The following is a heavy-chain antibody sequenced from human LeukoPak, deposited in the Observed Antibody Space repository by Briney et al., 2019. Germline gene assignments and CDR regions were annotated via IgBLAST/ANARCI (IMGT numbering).Heavy chain of an antibody. CDR2: ISSSGSTI. Sequence: GGSLRLSCAASGFTFSDYEMNWVRQAPGKGLEWVSYISSSGSTIYYADSVKGRFTISRDNAKNTLYLQMNSLRAEDTAVYYCARGSGYYSYDAFDIWGQGTMVTVSP. CDR1: GFTFSDYE. J-gene: IGHJ3*02. D-gene: IGHD3-22*01. V-gene: IGHV3-48*03. CDR3: ARGSGYYSYDAFDI.